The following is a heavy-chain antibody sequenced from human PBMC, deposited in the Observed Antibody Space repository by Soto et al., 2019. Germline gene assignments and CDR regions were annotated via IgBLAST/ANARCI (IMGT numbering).Heavy chain of an antibody. CDR3: ARGGQLLSVAFDI. J-gene: IGHJ3*02. V-gene: IGHV1-3*01. CDR1: GYTFTRYA. CDR2: INAGNGIT. D-gene: IGHD2-2*01. Sequence: QVQLVQSGAEVKKPGASVKVSCRASGYTFTRYALHWVRQAPGQRLEWMGWINAGNGITTYSQKFQSRVTITRDKSASTAYMELSSLTSEDMDVYYCARGGQLLSVAFDIWGQGTMVTVSS.